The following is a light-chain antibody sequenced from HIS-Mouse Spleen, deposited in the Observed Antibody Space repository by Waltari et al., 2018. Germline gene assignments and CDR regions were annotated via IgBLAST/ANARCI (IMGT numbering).Light chain of an antibody. CDR3: CSYAGSSTWV. CDR1: SSAVGSYNL. V-gene: IGLV2-23*01. CDR2: EGS. Sequence: QSALTQPASVSGSPGQSITISCPGTSSAVGSYNLVSWYQQHPGKAPKLMIYEGSKPPSGVSNRFSGSKSGNTASLTISGLQAEDEADYYCCSYAGSSTWVFGGGTKLTVL. J-gene: IGLJ3*02.